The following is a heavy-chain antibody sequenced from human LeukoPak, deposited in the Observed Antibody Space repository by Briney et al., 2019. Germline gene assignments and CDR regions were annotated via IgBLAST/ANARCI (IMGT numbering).Heavy chain of an antibody. CDR3: ARVQEYSSGWYYY. D-gene: IGHD6-19*01. Sequence: AASVKVSCKASGYTFTGCYMHWVRQAPGQGLEWMGWINPNSGGTNYAQKFQGRVTMTRDTSISTAYMELSRLRSDDTAVYYCARVQEYSSGWYYYWGQGTLVTVSS. V-gene: IGHV1-2*02. CDR1: GYTFTGCY. CDR2: INPNSGGT. J-gene: IGHJ4*02.